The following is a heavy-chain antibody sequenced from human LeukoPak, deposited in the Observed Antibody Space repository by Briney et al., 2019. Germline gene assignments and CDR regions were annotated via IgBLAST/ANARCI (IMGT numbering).Heavy chain of an antibody. CDR2: INPNSGGT. V-gene: IGHV1-2*02. CDR1: GYTFTGYY. D-gene: IGHD3-22*01. Sequence: GASVKVSCKASGYTFTGYYMHWVRQAPGQGLEWMGWINPNSGGTNYAQKFQGRVTMTRDTSISTAYMELSSLRSEDTAVYYCARGVYYDSSGYRIYYYYMDVWGKGTTVTISS. CDR3: ARGVYYDSSGYRIYYYYMDV. J-gene: IGHJ6*03.